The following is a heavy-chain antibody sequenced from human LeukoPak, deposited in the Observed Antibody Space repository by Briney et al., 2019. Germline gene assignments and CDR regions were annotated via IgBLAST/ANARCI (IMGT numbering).Heavy chain of an antibody. CDR3: ARDSPKQLWLSRRTKDAFDI. D-gene: IGHD5-18*01. J-gene: IGHJ3*02. CDR2: IRSSSSFI. Sequence: GGSLRHSCAAYGFTFSSYSMNSVRQATGKGLERDSSIRSSSSFIYYADSLNGQFTISSDNASNYLYVQLKTLRPDDPVLYYCARDSPKQLWLSRRTKDAFDIWGQGTMVTVSS. CDR1: GFTFSSYS. V-gene: IGHV3-21*01.